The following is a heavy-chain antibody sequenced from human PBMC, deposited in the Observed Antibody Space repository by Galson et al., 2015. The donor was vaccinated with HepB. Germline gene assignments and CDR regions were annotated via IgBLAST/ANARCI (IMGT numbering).Heavy chain of an antibody. Sequence: SLRLSCAASGFTFSSYAMHWVRQAPGKGLEWVAVISYDGSNKYYADSVKGRFTISRDNSKNTLYLQMNSLRAEDTAVYYCAILRREWELAYYFDYWGQGTLVTVSS. CDR2: ISYDGSNK. CDR3: AILRREWELAYYFDY. D-gene: IGHD1-26*01. CDR1: GFTFSSYA. V-gene: IGHV3-30-3*01. J-gene: IGHJ4*02.